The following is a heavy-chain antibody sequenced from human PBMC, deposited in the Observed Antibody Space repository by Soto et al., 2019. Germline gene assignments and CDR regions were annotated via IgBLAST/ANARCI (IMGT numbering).Heavy chain of an antibody. CDR2: IYHSGST. V-gene: IGHV4-30-2*01. D-gene: IGHD5-12*01. J-gene: IGHJ4*02. CDR1: GGSISSGGYS. Sequence: PSETLSLTCAVSGGSISSGGYSWSWIRQPPGKGLEWIGYIYHSGSTYYNPSLKSRVTISVDRSKNQFSLKLSSVTAADTAVYYCARGGNIVATIPQFDYWGQGTLVTVSS. CDR3: ARGGNIVATIPQFDY.